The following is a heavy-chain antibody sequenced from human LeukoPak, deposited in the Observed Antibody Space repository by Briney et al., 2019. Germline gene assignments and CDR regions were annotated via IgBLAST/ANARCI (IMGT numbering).Heavy chain of an antibody. D-gene: IGHD2-2*01. V-gene: IGHV1-2*02. CDR3: ARDLDCSSTSCHDY. J-gene: IGHJ4*02. CDR2: INPNSGDT. Sequence: GASVKVSCKASGYTFTGYYMHWVRQVPGQGLEWMGWINPNSGDTNYAQKFQGRVTMTRDTSISTAYMELSRLRSDDTAVYYCARDLDCSSTSCHDYWGQGTLVTVSS. CDR1: GYTFTGYY.